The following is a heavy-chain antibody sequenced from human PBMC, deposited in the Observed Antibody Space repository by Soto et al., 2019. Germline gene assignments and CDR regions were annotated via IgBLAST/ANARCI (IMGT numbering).Heavy chain of an antibody. V-gene: IGHV4-30-2*01. J-gene: IGHJ6*02. CDR1: GDSITSVGYS. D-gene: IGHD3-3*01. CDR3: AATVFGEYSHYALDV. CDR2: IYHTGTT. Sequence: SETLSLTCAVSGDSITSVGYSWSWIRQPPGKALEWIGYIYHTGTTYYTAALKSRVTISLDRSKNRISLSLNSVTAADTAVYYCAATVFGEYSHYALDVWGQGTTVTVSS.